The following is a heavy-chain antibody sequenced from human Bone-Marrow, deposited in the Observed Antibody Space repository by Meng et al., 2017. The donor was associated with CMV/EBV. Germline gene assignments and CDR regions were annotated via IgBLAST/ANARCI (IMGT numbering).Heavy chain of an antibody. J-gene: IGHJ3*02. D-gene: IGHD3-22*01. CDR1: GGSFSGYY. V-gene: IGHV4-34*01. Sequence: SETLSLTCAVYGGSFSGYYWSRIRQPPGKGLEWIGEINHSGSTNYNPSLKSRVTISVDTSKNQFSLKLSSVTAADTAVYYCASMYYYDSSGYYYSPTEPNDAFDIWGQGTMVTVSS. CDR2: INHSGST. CDR3: ASMYYYDSSGYYYSPTEPNDAFDI.